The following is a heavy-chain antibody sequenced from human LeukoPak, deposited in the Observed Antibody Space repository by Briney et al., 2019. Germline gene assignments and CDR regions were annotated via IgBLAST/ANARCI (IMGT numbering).Heavy chain of an antibody. CDR3: ARGQRAHVEWSYYMDV. CDR1: GFTFTTYG. CDR2: IGGSGTRT. J-gene: IGHJ6*03. D-gene: IGHD3-3*01. V-gene: IGHV3-23*01. Sequence: GGSLRLSCSASGFTFTTYGMNWVRQAPGKGLEWVSGIGGSGTRTYYADSVKGRFTLSRDNSKNTLYLQMNNLRAEDTAVYYCARGQRAHVEWSYYMDVWGKGTTVTVTS.